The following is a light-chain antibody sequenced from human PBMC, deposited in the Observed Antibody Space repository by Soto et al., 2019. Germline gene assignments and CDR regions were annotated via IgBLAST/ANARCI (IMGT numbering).Light chain of an antibody. CDR3: SSYAASNNFYFV. CDR1: SSDVGGYSY. V-gene: IGLV2-8*01. Sequence: QSALTQPPSASGSPGQSVTIPCTGTSSDVGGYSYVSWYQQYPGRAPKLMIYEVTKRPSGVPDRFSGSKSGNTASLTVSGLQAEDEADYYCSSYAASNNFYFVFGGGTKLTVL. CDR2: EVT. J-gene: IGLJ3*02.